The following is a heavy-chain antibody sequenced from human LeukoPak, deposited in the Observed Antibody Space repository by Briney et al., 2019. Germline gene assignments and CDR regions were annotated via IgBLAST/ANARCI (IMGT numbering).Heavy chain of an antibody. CDR3: ARIHPSYSSLSGGYGMDV. D-gene: IGHD6-13*01. CDR2: IYPGDSDT. V-gene: IGHV5-51*01. J-gene: IGHJ6*02. Sequence: GESLKISCKGSGYSFTSYWIGWVRQMPGKGLEWMGIIYPGDSDTRYSPSFQGQVTISADKSISTAYLQWSSPKASDTAMYYCARIHPSYSSLSGGYGMDVWGQGTTVTVSS. CDR1: GYSFTSYW.